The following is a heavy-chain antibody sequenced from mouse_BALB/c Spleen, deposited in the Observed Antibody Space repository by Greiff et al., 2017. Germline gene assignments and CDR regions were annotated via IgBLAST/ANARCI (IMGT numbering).Heavy chain of an antibody. D-gene: IGHD2-3*01. J-gene: IGHJ3*01. CDR1: GFTFSSYA. CDR2: ISSGGSYT. CDR3: ARDDEGRAWFAY. V-gene: IGHV5-9-4*01. Sequence: DVMLVESGGGLVKPGGSLKLSCAASGFTFSSYAMSWVRQSPEKRLEWVAEISSGGSYTYYPDTVTGRFTISRDNAKNTLYLEMSSLRSEDTAMYYCARDDEGRAWFAYWGQGTLVTVSA.